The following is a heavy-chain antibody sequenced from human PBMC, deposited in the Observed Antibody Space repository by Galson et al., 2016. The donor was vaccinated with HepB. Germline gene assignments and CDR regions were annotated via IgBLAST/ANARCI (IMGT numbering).Heavy chain of an antibody. V-gene: IGHV4-39*02. D-gene: IGHD2-2*01. CDR2: IYYLETS. J-gene: IGHJ6*04. CDR1: GDSISSTSDY. CDR3: AYCGRTICQKFYSYMDV. Sequence: SETLSLTCTVSGDSISSTSDYWGWIRQSPGKGLEWIGSIYYLETSYYNPSLKGRVTISVDTSKNHFYLKLNSVTAADTAMYYCAYCGRTICQKFYSYMDVLGKGTAVTVSS.